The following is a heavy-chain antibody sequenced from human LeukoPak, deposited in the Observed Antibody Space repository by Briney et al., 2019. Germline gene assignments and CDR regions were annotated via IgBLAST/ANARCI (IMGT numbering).Heavy chain of an antibody. V-gene: IGHV4-59*01. D-gene: IGHD6-6*01. CDR1: GGSFSSYY. Sequence: PSETLSLTCSVSGGSFSSYYWSWIRQPPGKGLEWIGYIYYSGNTNYNPSLRSRVTISIDTSKNQFSLNLKSVTAADTAIYYCAREGLAARRGAFDIWGQGTVVSVSS. CDR3: AREGLAARRGAFDI. CDR2: IYYSGNT. J-gene: IGHJ3*02.